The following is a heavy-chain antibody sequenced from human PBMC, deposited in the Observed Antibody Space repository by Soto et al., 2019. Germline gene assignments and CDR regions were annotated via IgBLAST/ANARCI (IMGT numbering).Heavy chain of an antibody. Sequence: QVQLQESGPGLVKPSQTLSLTCTVSGGSISSSNYFWSWIRQPPGKGLEWIGYIYYNGGAHYNPSLRSRVSISVETSENQFSLRLSSVTAADTAVYYCAREVIAPPDSDAFDIWGQGTKVTVSS. V-gene: IGHV4-30-4*01. CDR3: AREVIAPPDSDAFDI. CDR1: GGSISSSNYF. CDR2: IYYNGGA. D-gene: IGHD5-18*01. J-gene: IGHJ3*02.